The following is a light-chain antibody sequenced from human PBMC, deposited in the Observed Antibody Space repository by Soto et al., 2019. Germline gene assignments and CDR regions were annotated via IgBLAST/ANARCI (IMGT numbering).Light chain of an antibody. Sequence: EIVLTQSPGTLSLSPGERATLSCRASQSVSSYLAWYQQKPGQAPRLLIYDAPNRATGIPARFSGSGSGTDFTLTISSLKPEDFAVYYCQQYGGSSYTFGQGTKVDIK. CDR2: DAP. CDR3: QQYGGSSYT. J-gene: IGKJ2*01. CDR1: QSVSSY. V-gene: IGKV3-11*01.